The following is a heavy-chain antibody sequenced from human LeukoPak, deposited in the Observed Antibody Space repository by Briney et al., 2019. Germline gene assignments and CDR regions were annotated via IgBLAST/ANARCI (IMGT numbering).Heavy chain of an antibody. D-gene: IGHD1-26*01. Sequence: PGGSLSLSCAASGFTFSIYWMSWVRQAPGKGLEWVANIKQDGSEKYYVDSVKGRFTISRDNAKNSLYLQMNSLRAEDTAVYYCARGPRSGIYWGQGTLVTVSS. CDR3: ARGPRSGIY. CDR2: IKQDGSEK. V-gene: IGHV3-7*04. CDR1: GFTFSIYW. J-gene: IGHJ4*02.